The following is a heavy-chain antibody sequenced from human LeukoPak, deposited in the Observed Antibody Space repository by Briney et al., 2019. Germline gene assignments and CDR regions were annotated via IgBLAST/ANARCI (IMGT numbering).Heavy chain of an antibody. CDR3: ARSLAAEFDP. D-gene: IGHD3-3*02. Sequence: SETLSLTCTVSGGSISSSSYYWGWIRQPPGKGLEWIGYIYYSGSTNYNPSLKSRVTISVDTSKNQFSLKLSSVTAADTAVYYCARSLAAEFDPWGQGTLVTVSS. CDR2: IYYSGST. V-gene: IGHV4-61*05. J-gene: IGHJ5*02. CDR1: GGSISSSSYY.